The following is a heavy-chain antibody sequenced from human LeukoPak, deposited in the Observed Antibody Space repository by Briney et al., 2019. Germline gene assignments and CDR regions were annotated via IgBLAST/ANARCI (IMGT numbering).Heavy chain of an antibody. V-gene: IGHV5-51*01. CDR1: GYSFTSYW. CDR2: IYPGDSDT. J-gene: IGHJ3*02. D-gene: IGHD2-2*01. Sequence: GESLKISCKGSGYSFTSYWIGWVRQMPGKGLEWMGIIYPGDSDTRYSPSFQGQVTISADKSISTASLQWSSLKASDTAMYYCARGFLGYGSSTSCSTYDAFDNWGQGTMVTVSS. CDR3: ARGFLGYGSSTSCSTYDAFDN.